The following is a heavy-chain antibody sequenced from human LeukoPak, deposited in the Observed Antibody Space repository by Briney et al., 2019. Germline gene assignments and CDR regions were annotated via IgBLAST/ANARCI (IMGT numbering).Heavy chain of an antibody. V-gene: IGHV3-30*02. Sequence: PGGSLRLSCAASGFMFSSYAMHWVRQAPGKGLEWVAFVRYGGSNKFYADYVKGRFTISRDNSNNALYLQMNSLRGEDTAIYYCARDFRATVVTAGPDYWGQGTLVTVSS. CDR1: GFMFSSYA. CDR3: ARDFRATVVTAGPDY. D-gene: IGHD4-23*01. CDR2: VRYGGSNK. J-gene: IGHJ4*02.